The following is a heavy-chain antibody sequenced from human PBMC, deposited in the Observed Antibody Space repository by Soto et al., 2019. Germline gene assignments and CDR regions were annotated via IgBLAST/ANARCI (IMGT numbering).Heavy chain of an antibody. D-gene: IGHD3-10*01. CDR2: IRAYNGNT. J-gene: IGHJ4*02. CDR3: ARDPRSKYGSGSYYFDY. Sequence: ASVKVSCKASGYTFTSYGISWVRQAPGQGLEWMGWIRAYNGNTNYAQKLQGRVTMTTDTSTSTAYMELRSLRSDDTAVYYCARDPRSKYGSGSYYFDYWGQGTLVTVSS. CDR1: GYTFTSYG. V-gene: IGHV1-18*01.